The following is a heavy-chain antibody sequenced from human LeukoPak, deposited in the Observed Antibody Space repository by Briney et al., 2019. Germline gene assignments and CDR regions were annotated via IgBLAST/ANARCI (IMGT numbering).Heavy chain of an antibody. V-gene: IGHV3-23*01. CDR3: AKDAAGPEY. D-gene: IGHD6-13*01. Sequence: GGSLRLSCAASGFIFSSYSMNWVRQAPGKGLFWVSGISAGGGSTYYADSVKGRFTISRDNSRNTLYLQMNSLRAEDTAVYYCAKDAAGPEYWGQGTLVTVSS. CDR1: GFIFSSYS. J-gene: IGHJ4*02. CDR2: ISAGGGST.